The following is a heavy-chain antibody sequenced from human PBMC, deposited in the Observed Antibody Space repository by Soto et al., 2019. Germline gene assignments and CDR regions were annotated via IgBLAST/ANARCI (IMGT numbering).Heavy chain of an antibody. D-gene: IGHD1-26*01. Sequence: PSETLSLTCTVSGGSVSSGNYYWNWLRQTPGKGLEWIGYIYYSGNTNYNPSLKSRVTISVDTSKNQFSLKLSSVTAADTAVYYCARSLSGYYYYYGMDVWGQGTTVTVSS. CDR3: ARSLSGYYYYYGMDV. J-gene: IGHJ6*02. CDR2: IYYSGNT. CDR1: GGSVSSGNYY. V-gene: IGHV4-61*01.